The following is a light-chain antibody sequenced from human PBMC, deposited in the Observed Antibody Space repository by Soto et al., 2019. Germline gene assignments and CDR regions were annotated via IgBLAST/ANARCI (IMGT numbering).Light chain of an antibody. CDR2: KAS. Sequence: DLQMTQSPSTLSASVGDRVTITCRASQSISSWLAWYQQKPGKAPKLLIYKASNLESGVPSRFSGSGSGTEFTLTVSSLQPDDFATYYCQHYNSFPWTFGQGTKVEVK. CDR3: QHYNSFPWT. CDR1: QSISSW. J-gene: IGKJ1*01. V-gene: IGKV1-5*03.